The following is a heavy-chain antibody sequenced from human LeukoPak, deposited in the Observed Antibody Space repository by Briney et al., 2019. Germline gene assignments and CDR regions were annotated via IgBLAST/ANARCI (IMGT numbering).Heavy chain of an antibody. CDR3: ARLGHCSSTSCYLDY. CDR2: INHSGST. CDR1: GGSFSGYY. D-gene: IGHD2-2*01. V-gene: IGHV4-34*01. J-gene: IGHJ4*02. Sequence: PSETLSLTCAVYGGSFSGYYWSWIRQPPGKGLEWIGEINHSGSTNYNPSLKSRVTISVDTSKNQFSLKLSSVTAADTAVNYCARLGHCSSTSCYLDYWGQGTLVTVSS.